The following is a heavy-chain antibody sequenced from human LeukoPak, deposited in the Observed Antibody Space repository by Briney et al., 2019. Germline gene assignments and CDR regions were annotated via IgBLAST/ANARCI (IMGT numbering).Heavy chain of an antibody. CDR3: ARDGGEDPAYFDWLLLFYYYGMDV. J-gene: IGHJ6*02. D-gene: IGHD3-9*01. CDR2: ISAYNGNT. V-gene: IGHV1-18*01. Sequence: GASVKVSCKASGYTFTSYGISWVRQAPGQGLEWVGWISAYNGNTNYAQKLQGRVTMTTDTSTSTAYMELRSLRSDDTAVYYCARDGGEDPAYFDWLLLFYYYGMDVWGQGTTVTVSS. CDR1: GYTFTSYG.